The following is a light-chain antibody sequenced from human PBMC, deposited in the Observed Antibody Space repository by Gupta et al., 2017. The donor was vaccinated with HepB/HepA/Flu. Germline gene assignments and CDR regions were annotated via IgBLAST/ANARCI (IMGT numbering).Light chain of an antibody. CDR2: NTN. J-gene: IGLJ3*02. V-gene: IGLV8-61*01. CDR1: SGSVSTSNY. CDR3: VLYMGSGIWV. Sequence: QTVVTQEPSFSVSPGGTVTLTCGLTSGSVSTSNYPSWYQQTPGQAPRTLIYNTNTRSSGVPDRFSGSFLGNKAALTITGAQADDESDYYCVLYMGSGIWVFGGGTKLTVL.